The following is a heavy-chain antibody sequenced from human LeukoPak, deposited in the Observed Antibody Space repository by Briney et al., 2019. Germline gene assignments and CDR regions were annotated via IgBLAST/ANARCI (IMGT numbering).Heavy chain of an antibody. V-gene: IGHV1-18*04. CDR2: ISAYNGNT. Sequence: GASVKVSCKASGYTFTSYGISWVRQAPGQGLEWMGWISAYNGNTNYAQKLQGRVTMTTDTSTTTAYMELRSLRSDDTAVYYCARLCRTTSCYGRFGMDVWGKGTTVTVSS. J-gene: IGHJ6*04. CDR1: GYTFTSYG. CDR3: ARLCRTTSCYGRFGMDV. D-gene: IGHD2-2*01.